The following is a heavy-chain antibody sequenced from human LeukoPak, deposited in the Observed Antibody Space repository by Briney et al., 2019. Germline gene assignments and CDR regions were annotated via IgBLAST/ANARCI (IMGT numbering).Heavy chain of an antibody. CDR1: GFTFSSYG. CDR3: ARRADYSNYFDY. Sequence: PGGSLRLSCAASGFTFSSYGMHWVRQAPGKGLGWVAFIRDDGSNKYYADSVKGRFAISRDNSKNTLYLQMNSLRAEDPAVYYCARRADYSNYFDYWGQGTLVTVSS. J-gene: IGHJ4*02. D-gene: IGHD4-11*01. CDR2: IRDDGSNK. V-gene: IGHV3-30*02.